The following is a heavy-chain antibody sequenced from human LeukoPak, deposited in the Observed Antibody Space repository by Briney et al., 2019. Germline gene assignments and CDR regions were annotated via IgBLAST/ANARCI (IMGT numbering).Heavy chain of an antibody. CDR1: GGSFSGYY. V-gene: IGHV4-34*01. D-gene: IGHD2-2*01. CDR2: INHSGST. CDR3: ARGVVGSTSCSFDY. Sequence: SETLSLTCAVYGGSFSGYYWSWIRQPPGKGLEWIGEINHSGSTNYNPSLKSRVTISVDTSKNQFSLKLSSVTAADTAVYYCARGVVGSTSCSFDYWGQGTLVTVSS. J-gene: IGHJ4*02.